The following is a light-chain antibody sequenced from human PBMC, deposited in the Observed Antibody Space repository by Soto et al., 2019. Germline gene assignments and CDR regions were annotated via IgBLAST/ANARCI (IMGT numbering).Light chain of an antibody. V-gene: IGLV2-23*01. CDR1: SSTFGSYNR. CDR3: FSYAGGVTSV. Sequence: HSALTQPASVSGSPGQSITISCTGTSSTFGSYNRVSWYQQHPGKAPKLTIYEGSNRPSGISNRYSGSKSGNTASLTISGLQAEDEADYYCFSYAGGVTSVFGTGTKLTVL. J-gene: IGLJ1*01. CDR2: EGS.